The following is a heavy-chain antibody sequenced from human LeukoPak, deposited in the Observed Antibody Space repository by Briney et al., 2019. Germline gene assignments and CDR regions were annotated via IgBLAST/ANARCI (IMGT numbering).Heavy chain of an antibody. Sequence: GGSLRLSCAASGFTFSSYGMHWVRQAPGKGLEWVAVIWYDGSNKYYADSVKGRFTISRDNSKNTLYLQMNSLRAEDTAVYYCAKVYCSGGSCYYGMDVWGQGTTVTVSS. J-gene: IGHJ6*02. CDR3: AKVYCSGGSCYYGMDV. D-gene: IGHD2-15*01. V-gene: IGHV3-33*06. CDR1: GFTFSSYG. CDR2: IWYDGSNK.